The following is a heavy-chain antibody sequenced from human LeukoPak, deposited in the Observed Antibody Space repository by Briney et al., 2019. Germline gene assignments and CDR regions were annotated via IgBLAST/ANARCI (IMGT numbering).Heavy chain of an antibody. J-gene: IGHJ4*02. V-gene: IGHV3-53*01. CDR2: IFSGGST. D-gene: IGHD1-26*01. CDR1: GFIFSSNY. CDR3: ARVGPTRSDFDY. Sequence: GGSLRLSCAAPGFIFSSNYMTWFRQAPGKGLEWVSVIFSGGSTYYADSVKGRVTISRDNSKNTLYLQMNNLRGEDTAVYYCARVGPTRSDFDYWGQGTLVTVSS.